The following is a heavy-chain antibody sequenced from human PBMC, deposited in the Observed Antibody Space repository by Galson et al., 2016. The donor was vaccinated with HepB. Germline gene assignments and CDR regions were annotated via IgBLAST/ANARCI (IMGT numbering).Heavy chain of an antibody. Sequence: LRLSCAASGFTFSTYAMTWVRQAPGKGLEWVSAISGSGGSTYYAGSVKGRFTISRDTSKNTLYLQMNSLRPEDTAVYYCAKWGYNWNLDWLDPWGQGTLVTVSS. V-gene: IGHV3-23*01. CDR2: ISGSGGST. D-gene: IGHD1-1*01. CDR1: GFTFSTYA. CDR3: AKWGYNWNLDWLDP. J-gene: IGHJ5*02.